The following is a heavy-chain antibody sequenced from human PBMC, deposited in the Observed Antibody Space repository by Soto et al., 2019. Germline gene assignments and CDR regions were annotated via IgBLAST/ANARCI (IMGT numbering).Heavy chain of an antibody. CDR1: GDSFNSHP. J-gene: IGHJ4*02. CDR2: ITPIFETP. CDR3: ARAEAGSIYFDY. D-gene: IGHD3-3*01. V-gene: IGHV1-69*12. Sequence: QVQLVQSGAAVKKPGSSVKVSCKASGDSFNSHPINWVRQAPGQGLEWMGGITPIFETPNYAQKFQGRVTITADESTETAYMEVNSLRSEDTAVYYCARAEAGSIYFDYWGQGTLITVSS.